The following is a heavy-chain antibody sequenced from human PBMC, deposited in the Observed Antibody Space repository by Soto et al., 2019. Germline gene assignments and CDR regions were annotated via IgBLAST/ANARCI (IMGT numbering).Heavy chain of an antibody. CDR1: GAYVSDFS. V-gene: IGHV4-4*07. J-gene: IGHJ1*01. Sequence: QVQQLESGPGLVKPLDTLSLTCTVSGAYVSDFSWSWSRQPAGKGLEWIGRITVNEITQYTPSFRSRVTMSMDTSRNQFSLTLQSATAADTALYYCARESVENWTYEAHWGQGTLVTVSS. D-gene: IGHD1-7*01. CDR3: ARESVENWTYEAH. CDR2: ITVNEIT.